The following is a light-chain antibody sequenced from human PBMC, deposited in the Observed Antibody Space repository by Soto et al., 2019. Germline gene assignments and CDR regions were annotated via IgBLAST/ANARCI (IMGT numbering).Light chain of an antibody. CDR1: QSVSSSY. J-gene: IGKJ1*01. CDR2: GAS. CDR3: QQYGSSPPA. Sequence: IVLTQSPGTLSLFPGERAAISCSASQSVSSSYLAWYQQKPGQAPRLLIYGASSRATGIPDRFSGSGSGTDFTLTTSRLEPEDFAVYYCQQYGSSPPAFGQGTKVDIK. V-gene: IGKV3-20*01.